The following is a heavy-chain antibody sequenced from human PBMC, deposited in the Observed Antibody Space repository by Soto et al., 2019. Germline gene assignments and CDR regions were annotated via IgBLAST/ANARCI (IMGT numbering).Heavy chain of an antibody. V-gene: IGHV3-23*01. CDR3: QAEDGIRDLRSVSAFLLNRSSDL. D-gene: IGHD2-15*01. Sequence: RGLEWVSGISGSGGSTYYADSVKGRFTISRDKSKNTVFQQMHSLTAEDTAVFFFQAEDGIRDLRSVSAFLLNRSSDL. CDR2: ISGSGGST. J-gene: IGHJ2*01.